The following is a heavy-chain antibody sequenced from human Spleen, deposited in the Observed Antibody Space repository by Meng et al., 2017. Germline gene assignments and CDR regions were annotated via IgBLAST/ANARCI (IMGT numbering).Heavy chain of an antibody. V-gene: IGHV1-2*06. CDR3: VRDEDISAAGKLFGDY. J-gene: IGHJ4*02. CDR1: GYTFTGYW. D-gene: IGHD6-13*01. CDR2: IDPGTGGT. Sequence: VQLAPSGAVVKTPGASVKGSCKASGYTFTGYWLHWVRQAPGQGLEWMGRIDPGTGGTQYAQNFQGRVTMTRDTSISTTYMELSRLRSDDTAVYYCVRDEDISAAGKLFGDYWGQGTLVTVSS.